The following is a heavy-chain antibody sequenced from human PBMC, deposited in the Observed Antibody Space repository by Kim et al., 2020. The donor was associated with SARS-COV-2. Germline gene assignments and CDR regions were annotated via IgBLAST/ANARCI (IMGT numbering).Heavy chain of an antibody. V-gene: IGHV1-8*01. J-gene: IGHJ3*02. Sequence: ASVKVSCKASGYTFTNYDSNWMRQATGQGLEWMGWMNPNSGNTGYAQKFQGRVTMTRNTSISKAYMDLSSLRSEDTAVYYCARGRSYESLDAFDIWGQGTMVTVSS. CDR3: ARGRSYESLDAFDI. CDR2: MNPNSGNT. D-gene: IGHD1-26*01. CDR1: GYTFTNYD.